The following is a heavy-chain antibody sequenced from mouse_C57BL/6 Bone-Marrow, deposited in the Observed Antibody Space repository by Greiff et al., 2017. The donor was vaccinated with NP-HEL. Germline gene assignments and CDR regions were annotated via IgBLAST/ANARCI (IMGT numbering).Heavy chain of an antibody. CDR1: GFTFSSYA. Sequence: EVQGVESGGGLVKPGGSLKLSCAASGFTFSSYAMSWVCLTPDKRLEWVATISDGGSYTYYPDNVKGRFTISRDNAKNNLYLQMSHLKSENTAMYYCARSDYWGQGTTRTVYS. J-gene: IGHJ2*01. CDR3: ARSDY. CDR2: ISDGGSYT. V-gene: IGHV5-4*01.